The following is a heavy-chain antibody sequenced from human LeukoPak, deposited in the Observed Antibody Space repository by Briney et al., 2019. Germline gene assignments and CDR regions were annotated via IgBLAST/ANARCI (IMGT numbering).Heavy chain of an antibody. CDR3: ARGHSSSWYELYYYYYMDV. V-gene: IGHV1-8*03. D-gene: IGHD6-13*01. CDR2: MNPNSGNT. J-gene: IGHJ6*03. Sequence: ASVKVSCKASGGTFSSYAISWVRQAPGQGLEWMGWMNPNSGNTGYAQKFQGRVTITRNTSISTAYMELSSLRSEDTAVYYCARGHSSSWYELYYYYYMDVWGKGTTVTVSS. CDR1: GGTFSSYA.